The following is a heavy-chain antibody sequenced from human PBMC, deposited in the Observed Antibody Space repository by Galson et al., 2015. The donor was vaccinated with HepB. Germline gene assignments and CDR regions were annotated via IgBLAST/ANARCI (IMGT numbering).Heavy chain of an antibody. CDR3: ERLSLYCSCTSCGWFEP. V-gene: IGHV3-11*06. J-gene: IGHJ5*02. Sequence: SLRLSCAASGFTFSDYYMSWIRQAPGKGLEWVSYISSSSSYTNYADSVKGRFTISRDNAKNSLYLQMNSLRAEDTAVYYCERLSLYCSCTSCGWFEPWGPGTLVTVSS. CDR2: ISSSSSYT. CDR1: GFTFSDYY. D-gene: IGHD2-2*01.